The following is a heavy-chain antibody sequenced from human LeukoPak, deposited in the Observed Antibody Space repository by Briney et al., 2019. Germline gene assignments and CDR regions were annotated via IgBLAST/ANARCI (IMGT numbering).Heavy chain of an antibody. CDR2: IKQDGSEK. Sequence: PGGALRLSCAASGFTFNTYWMSWVRQAPGTGLEGVASIKQDGSEKSYVDSVKGRFTIPRDNAKNSRYLQMNSLRAEDTAVYYCARGGYQLLWYWGQGTLVTVSS. CDR1: GFTFNTYW. CDR3: ARGGYQLLWY. D-gene: IGHD2-2*01. J-gene: IGHJ4*02. V-gene: IGHV3-7*04.